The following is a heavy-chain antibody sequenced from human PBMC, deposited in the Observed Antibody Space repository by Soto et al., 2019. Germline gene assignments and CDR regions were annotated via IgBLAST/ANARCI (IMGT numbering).Heavy chain of an antibody. CDR2: INPNSGGT. CDR3: ARQDEVSAFDI. D-gene: IGHD2-15*01. V-gene: IGHV1-2*04. J-gene: IGHJ3*02. CDR1: GYTLPGYY. Sequence: ASVNVSCKASGYTLPGYYLNWLRQAPGQGLEWMGWINPNSGGTNYAQKLQGWVTMTRDTSISTAYMELSRLRSDDTAVYYCARQDEVSAFDIWGQGTMVTVSS.